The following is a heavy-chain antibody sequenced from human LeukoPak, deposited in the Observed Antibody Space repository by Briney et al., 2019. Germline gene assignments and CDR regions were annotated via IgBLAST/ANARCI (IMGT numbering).Heavy chain of an antibody. CDR3: ATSGSYYWGAFDI. J-gene: IGHJ3*02. D-gene: IGHD1-26*01. CDR1: GFTFSSYW. Sequence: GGSLRLSCAASGFTFSSYWMSWVRQAPGKGLEWVANIKQDGSEKYYVDSVKGRFTISRDNAKNSLYLQMNSLRAEDTAVYYCATSGSYYWGAFDIWGQGTMVTVSS. V-gene: IGHV3-7*01. CDR2: IKQDGSEK.